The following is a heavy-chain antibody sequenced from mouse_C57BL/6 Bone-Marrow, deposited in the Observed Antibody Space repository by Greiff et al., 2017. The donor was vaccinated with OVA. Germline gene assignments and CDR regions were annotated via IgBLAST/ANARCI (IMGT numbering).Heavy chain of an antibody. CDR2: IDPENGDP. V-gene: IGHV14-4*01. CDR1: GFNIKDDY. CDR3: TMGDYAWFAY. Sequence: EVQLQQSGAELVRPGASVKLSCTASGFNIKDDYMHWVKQRPEQGLEWIGWIDPENGDPEYASKFQGKATITADTSSNTAYLQLSSLTSEDTAVYYCTMGDYAWFAYWGQGTLVTVSA. D-gene: IGHD2-4*01. J-gene: IGHJ3*01.